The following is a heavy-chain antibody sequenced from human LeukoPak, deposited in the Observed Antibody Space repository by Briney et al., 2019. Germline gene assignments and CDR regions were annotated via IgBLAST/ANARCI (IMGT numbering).Heavy chain of an antibody. Sequence: PSETLSLTCAVYGGSFSGYYWSWIRQPPGKGLEWIGEINHSGSTNYNPSLKSRVTISVDTSKNQFSLKLSSVTAADTAVYYCARLYGMDVWGQGTTVTVSS. CDR1: GGSFSGYY. V-gene: IGHV4-34*01. J-gene: IGHJ6*02. CDR2: INHSGST. CDR3: ARLYGMDV.